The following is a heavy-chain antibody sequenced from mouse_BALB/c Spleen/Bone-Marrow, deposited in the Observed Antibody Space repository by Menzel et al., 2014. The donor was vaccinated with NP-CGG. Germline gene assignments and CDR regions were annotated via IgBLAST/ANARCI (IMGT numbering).Heavy chain of an antibody. CDR2: INSNGGST. Sequence: EVHLVESGGGLVQPGGSLKLSCAASGFTFSSYGMSWVRQTPDKRLELVATINSNGGSTYYPDSVKGRFTISRDNAKNTLYLQMSSLKSEDTAMYYCARDYYRSSDYWGQGTTLTVSS. CDR3: ARDYYRSSDY. J-gene: IGHJ2*01. V-gene: IGHV5-6-3*01. CDR1: GFTFSSYG. D-gene: IGHD1-1*01.